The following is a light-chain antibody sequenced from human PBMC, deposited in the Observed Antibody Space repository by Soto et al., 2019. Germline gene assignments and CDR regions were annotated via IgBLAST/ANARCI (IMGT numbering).Light chain of an antibody. CDR2: DAS. Sequence: ELVLTQSPATLSLSPGERATLFCRASQSVSSYFAWYQQKPGQAPNLLIYDASNRATGIPARFSGSGSGTDFTLTISSLGPEDFAVYYCQQRSNWPLTLGQGTRVDIK. J-gene: IGKJ5*01. CDR1: QSVSSY. CDR3: QQRSNWPLT. V-gene: IGKV3-11*01.